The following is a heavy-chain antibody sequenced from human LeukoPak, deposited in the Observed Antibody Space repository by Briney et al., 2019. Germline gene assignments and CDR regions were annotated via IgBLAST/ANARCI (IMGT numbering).Heavy chain of an antibody. Sequence: GGSLRLSCAASGITFNTYSMHWVRQAPGKGLEWVAAISYDGSNKYCADSVKGRFTVSRDNSKNTLYLQLNSLRAEDTAVYYCASQIAAAGTYLTPHYWGQGTLVTVSS. CDR3: ASQIAAAGTYLTPHY. CDR2: ISYDGSNK. D-gene: IGHD6-13*01. J-gene: IGHJ4*02. CDR1: GITFNTYS. V-gene: IGHV3-30*04.